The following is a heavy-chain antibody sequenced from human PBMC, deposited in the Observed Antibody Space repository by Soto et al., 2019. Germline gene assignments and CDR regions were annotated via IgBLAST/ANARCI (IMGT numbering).Heavy chain of an antibody. CDR3: ARTDIGNWFDP. Sequence: SETLSLTCTVSGDSISSSDYFWGWIRQPPGKGLEWIGSVSYGGSTYSNPSLKSRVTISVDTSRNQFSLKLSSVTAADTAVYYCARTDIGNWFDPWGQGTLVTVPS. CDR2: VSYGGST. CDR1: GDSISSSDYF. V-gene: IGHV4-39*01. D-gene: IGHD3-9*01. J-gene: IGHJ5*02.